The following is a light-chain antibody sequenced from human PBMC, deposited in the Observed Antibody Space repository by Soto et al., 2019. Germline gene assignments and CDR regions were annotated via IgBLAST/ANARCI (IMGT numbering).Light chain of an antibody. Sequence: QSALTQPASVSGSPGQSITISCTGTSSDVGSYNLVSWYQQHPGKAPKLMIYEGSKRPSGVSNRFSGSKSGNTASLTISGLQAEDEADYYCFSYAGSSTVVFGTGTKVTVL. CDR3: FSYAGSSTVV. V-gene: IGLV2-23*03. CDR2: EGS. CDR1: SSDVGSYNL. J-gene: IGLJ1*01.